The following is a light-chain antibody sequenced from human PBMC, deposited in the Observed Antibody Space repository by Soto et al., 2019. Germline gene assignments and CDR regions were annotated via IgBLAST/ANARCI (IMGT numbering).Light chain of an antibody. J-gene: IGKJ1*01. V-gene: IGKV3-11*01. CDR3: QQRSNWPWT. CDR2: DAS. Sequence: EIVLTQSPATLSLSPGERATLSCRTSQGVSSSLAWFQQKSGQAPRLLIYDASNRAAGIPGRFSASGSGTDFTLPISSLEPEDFAVYYCQQRSNWPWTFGQGTKVEI. CDR1: QGVSSS.